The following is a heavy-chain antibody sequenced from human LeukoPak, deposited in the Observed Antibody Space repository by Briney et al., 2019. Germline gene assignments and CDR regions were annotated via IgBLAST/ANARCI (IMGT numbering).Heavy chain of an antibody. CDR3: ARGYGSGSYDLNP. CDR1: GFAFEDDA. J-gene: IGHJ5*02. CDR2: SSWNSGSI. D-gene: IGHD3-10*01. V-gene: IGHV3-9*01. Sequence: PGGSLRLSCAASGFAFEDDAMHWGREAPGKGLELVWGSSWNSGSIAYADSVKGRFNISRDNAQNSLNLKMNSPRAEDTAVYYCARGYGSGSYDLNPWGQGTLVAVSS.